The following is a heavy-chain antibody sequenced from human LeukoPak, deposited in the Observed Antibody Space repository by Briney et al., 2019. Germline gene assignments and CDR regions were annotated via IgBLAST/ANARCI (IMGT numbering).Heavy chain of an antibody. CDR3: ARVRPRSCITD. V-gene: IGHV4-59*12. CDR1: GYSISSYY. D-gene: IGHD2-15*01. CDR2: IYYTGST. J-gene: IGHJ4*02. Sequence: SSETLSLTCTVSGYSISSYYWSWMRQPPGKGLEFIGYIYYTGSTNYNPSLKSRVTISLDTSKNQFSLKLSSVTAADTAVYYCARVRPRSCITDWGQGTLVTVSS.